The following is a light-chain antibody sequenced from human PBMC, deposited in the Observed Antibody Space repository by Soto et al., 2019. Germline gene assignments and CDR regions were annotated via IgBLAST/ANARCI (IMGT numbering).Light chain of an antibody. V-gene: IGLV2-14*01. Sequence: QSVLTQPASVSGSPGQSITISCTGTSSDGGGYNYVSWYQQHPGKAPKLMISEVSNRPSGVSNRFSGSKSGNTASLTISGLQAEDEADYYCSSYTSINTWVFGGGTKLTVL. J-gene: IGLJ3*02. CDR3: SSYTSINTWV. CDR1: SSDGGGYNY. CDR2: EVS.